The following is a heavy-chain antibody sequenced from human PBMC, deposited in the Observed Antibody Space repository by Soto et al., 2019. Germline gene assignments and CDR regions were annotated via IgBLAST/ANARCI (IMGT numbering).Heavy chain of an antibody. D-gene: IGHD3-22*01. Sequence: SETLSLTCNVSGGSISSGDYYWTWIRQSPGKGLEWIGYIYYTGSTFYSPYLKSRVTISLDTSENHLSLDMNSVTAADTAVYYCASSGTDYYDSSGYYKPDYWGQGPLVTVS. V-gene: IGHV4-30-4*02. CDR2: IYYTGST. CDR3: ASSGTDYYDSSGYYKPDY. J-gene: IGHJ4*02. CDR1: GGSISSGDYY.